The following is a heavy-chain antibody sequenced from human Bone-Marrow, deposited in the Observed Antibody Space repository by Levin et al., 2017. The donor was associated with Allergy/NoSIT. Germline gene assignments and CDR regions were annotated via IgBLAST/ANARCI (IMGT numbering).Heavy chain of an antibody. J-gene: IGHJ3*01. V-gene: IGHV3-20*04. CDR1: GFTFDDYG. CDR2: IKWNGDTT. CDR3: ARATTPDPNDAFGV. D-gene: IGHD4-17*01. Sequence: PGGSLRLSCAASGFTFDDYGMAWVRQRPGKGLEYVAGIKWNGDTTGYADSVKGRFTISRDNTRNSLHLEMNSLRAEDTALYYCARATTPDPNDAFGVWGQGTMVTVAS.